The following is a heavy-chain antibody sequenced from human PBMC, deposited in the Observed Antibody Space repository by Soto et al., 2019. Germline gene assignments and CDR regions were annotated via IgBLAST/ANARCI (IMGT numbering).Heavy chain of an antibody. J-gene: IGHJ6*02. Sequence: QLQLQESGPGLVKPSETLSLTCTVSSGSISSSSYTWGWIRQPPGKGLEWIGSIYYSGSTYYNPSLKSRITASVDTSKNQFSLNLSSVTAADTAVYYCARLQGYCIRTSCSGYYAMDVWGQGTTVTVSS. D-gene: IGHD2-2*01. CDR1: SGSISSSSYT. V-gene: IGHV4-39*01. CDR3: ARLQGYCIRTSCSGYYAMDV. CDR2: IYYSGST.